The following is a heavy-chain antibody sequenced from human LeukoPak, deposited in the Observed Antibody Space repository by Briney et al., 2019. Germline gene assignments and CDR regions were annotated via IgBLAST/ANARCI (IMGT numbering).Heavy chain of an antibody. V-gene: IGHV4-59*01. J-gene: IGHJ4*02. CDR2: IYYSGST. Sequence: SETLSLTCTVAGGSISSYYWSWIRQPPGKGLEWIGYIYYSGSTNYNPSLKSRVTISVDTSKNQFSLKLSSVTAADTAVYYCAKSPLAYCGSSSCYLYFDYWGQGTLVTVSS. CDR3: AKSPLAYCGSSSCYLYFDY. D-gene: IGHD3-22*01. CDR1: GGSISSYY.